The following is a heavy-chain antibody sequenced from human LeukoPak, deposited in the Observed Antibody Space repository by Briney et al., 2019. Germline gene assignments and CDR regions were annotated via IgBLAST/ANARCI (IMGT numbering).Heavy chain of an antibody. CDR1: GGSISSSSYY. J-gene: IGHJ5*02. D-gene: IGHD2-2*01. CDR3: ARPYCSSTSCYYGWVWFDP. V-gene: IGHV4-39*01. Sequence: KSSETLSLTCTVSGGSISSSSYYWGWIRQPPGKGLEWIGSIYYSGSTYYNPSLKSRVTISVDTSKNQFSLKLSSVTAADTAVYYCARPYCSSTSCYYGWVWFDPWGQGTLVTVSS. CDR2: IYYSGST.